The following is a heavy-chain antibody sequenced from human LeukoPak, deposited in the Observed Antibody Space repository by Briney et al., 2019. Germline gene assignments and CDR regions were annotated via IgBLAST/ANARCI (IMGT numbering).Heavy chain of an antibody. Sequence: SGRSLRLSCAASGFTFDDYAMHWVRQAPGKGLEWVSGISWNSGSIGYADSVKGRFTISRDNAKNSLYLQMNSLRAEDMALYYCAKGGYSISSRFDYWGQGTLVIVSS. CDR2: ISWNSGSI. J-gene: IGHJ4*02. CDR3: AKGGYSISSRFDY. CDR1: GFTFDDYA. D-gene: IGHD6-6*01. V-gene: IGHV3-9*03.